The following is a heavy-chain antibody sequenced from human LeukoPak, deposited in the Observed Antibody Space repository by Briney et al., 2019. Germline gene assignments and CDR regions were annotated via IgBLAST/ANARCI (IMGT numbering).Heavy chain of an antibody. CDR1: GYTFTSYG. CDR3: ARDSSYYDYVWGGYRRTHWFDP. D-gene: IGHD3-16*02. CDR2: ISAYNGNT. V-gene: IGHV1-18*01. Sequence: GASVKVSCKASGYTFTSYGISWVRQAPGQGLEWMGWISAYNGNTNYAQKLQGRVTMTTDTSTSTAYMELRSLRSDDTAVYYCARDSSYYDYVWGGYRRTHWFDPWGQGTLVTVSS. J-gene: IGHJ5*02.